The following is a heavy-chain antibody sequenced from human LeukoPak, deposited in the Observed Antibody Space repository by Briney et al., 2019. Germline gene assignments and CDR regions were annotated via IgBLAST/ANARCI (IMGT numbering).Heavy chain of an antibody. CDR3: ATMARKVPAAIPFDY. D-gene: IGHD2-2*02. CDR2: FDPEDGET. J-gene: IGHJ4*02. Sequence: ASVKVSCKVSGYTLTELSMHWVRQAPGKGLEWMGGFDPEDGETIYAQKFQGRVTMTEDTSTDTAYMELSSLRSEDTAVYYCATMARKVPAAIPFDYWGQGTLVTVSS. CDR1: GYTLTELS. V-gene: IGHV1-24*01.